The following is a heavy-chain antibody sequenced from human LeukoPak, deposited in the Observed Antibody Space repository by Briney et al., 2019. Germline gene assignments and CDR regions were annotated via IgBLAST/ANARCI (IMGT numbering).Heavy chain of an antibody. CDR1: GVSISSSNSY. CDR3: ARRTNYYDSSGYLGPDNWFDP. CDR2: IYYSGNT. D-gene: IGHD3-22*01. V-gene: IGHV4-39*01. Sequence: SETLSLTCTVSGVSISSSNSYWGWIRQPPGKGLEWIGSIYYSGNTYYNASLKSQVSISIDTSKNQFSLRLTSVTAADTAVYYCARRTNYYDSSGYLGPDNWFDPWGQGTLVTVSS. J-gene: IGHJ5*02.